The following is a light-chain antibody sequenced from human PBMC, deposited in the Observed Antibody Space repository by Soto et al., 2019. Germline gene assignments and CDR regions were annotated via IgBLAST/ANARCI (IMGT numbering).Light chain of an antibody. CDR3: QQYYSHSSVYS. J-gene: IGKJ2*03. CDR2: WAS. CDR1: QSVLNRSNNKNY. V-gene: IGKV4-1*01. Sequence: DIVMTQSPDSLAVSLGERATINCRSSQSVLNRSNNKNYLAWYQQKPGQPPKLLNSWASTRESGIPDRFTGSGSGTDFTLTINSLQAEDVALYYCQQYYSHSSVYSFGQGTKLEIK.